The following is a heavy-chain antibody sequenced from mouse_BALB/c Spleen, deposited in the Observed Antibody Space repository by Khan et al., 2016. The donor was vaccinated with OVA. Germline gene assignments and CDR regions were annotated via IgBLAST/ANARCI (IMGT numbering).Heavy chain of an antibody. CDR3: ARAGWDVFAY. D-gene: IGHD4-1*01. CDR2: IYPGSDST. J-gene: IGHJ3*01. Sequence: QVQLKQSGPELVKPGASVKMSCKASGYTFTDYVMNWVKQRNGQGLEWIGQIYPGSDSTYYNEKFKGKATLTADRSSSTAHMQLSNLTSEDSAVYFCARAGWDVFAYWGQGTLVTVSA. V-gene: IGHV1-77*01. CDR1: GYTFTDYV.